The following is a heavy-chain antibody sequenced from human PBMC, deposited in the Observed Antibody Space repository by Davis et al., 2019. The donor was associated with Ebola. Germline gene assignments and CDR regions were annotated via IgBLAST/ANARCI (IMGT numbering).Heavy chain of an antibody. Sequence: GESLKISCAASGFTFSSYAMHWVRQAPGKGLECVAVISYDGGNKYYADSVKGRFTISRDNSKNTLYLQMNSLRAEDTAVYYCVRDHEWRGVFDIWGQGTMVTVSS. CDR2: ISYDGGNK. CDR1: GFTFSSYA. V-gene: IGHV3-30-3*01. CDR3: VRDHEWRGVFDI. J-gene: IGHJ3*02. D-gene: IGHD3-3*01.